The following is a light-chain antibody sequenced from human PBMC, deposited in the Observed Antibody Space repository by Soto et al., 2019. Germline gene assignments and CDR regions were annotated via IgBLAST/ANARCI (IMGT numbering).Light chain of an antibody. Sequence: DIQMTQSPSTLSASVGDRVTFACRASQSINRWLAWYQQKPGKAPKLLIYDVSTLESGVPSRFSGSGSGTENTLTISSLQPDDIATYYCDPDKMQSTFAEGTKVDIK. J-gene: IGKJ1*01. CDR1: QSINRW. CDR3: DPDKMQST. V-gene: IGKV1-5*01. CDR2: DVS.